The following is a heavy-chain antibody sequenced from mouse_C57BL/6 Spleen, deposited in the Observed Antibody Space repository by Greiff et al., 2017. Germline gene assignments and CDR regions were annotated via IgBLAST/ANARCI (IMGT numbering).Heavy chain of an antibody. CDR1: GYTFTGYW. V-gene: IGHV1-61*01. CDR2: IYPSDSET. CDR3: ARWRRGWYFDV. Sequence: VQLQQPGAELVRPGSSVKLSCKASGYTFTGYWMDWLKQRPGQGLEWIGNIYPSDSETHYNQKFKDKATLTVDKSSSTAYMQLSSLTSEDSAVYYCARWRRGWYFDVWGTGTTVTVSS. J-gene: IGHJ1*03.